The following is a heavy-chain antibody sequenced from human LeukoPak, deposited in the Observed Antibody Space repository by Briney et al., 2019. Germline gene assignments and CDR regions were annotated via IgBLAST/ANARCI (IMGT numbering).Heavy chain of an antibody. Sequence: GGSLRLSCVASGFIFSSYSMNWVRRAPGKGLEWVSYISRGRPTIHYADSVKGRFTISRDNAKNSLYLQMNSLRDEDTAVYYCVRDPEALDYWGQGTLVTVSS. J-gene: IGHJ4*02. V-gene: IGHV3-48*02. CDR1: GFIFSSYS. CDR3: VRDPEALDY. CDR2: ISRGRPTI.